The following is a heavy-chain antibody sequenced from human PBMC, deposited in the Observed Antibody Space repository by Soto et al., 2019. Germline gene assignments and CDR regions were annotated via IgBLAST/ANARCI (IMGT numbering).Heavy chain of an antibody. D-gene: IGHD2-2*02. CDR2: IIPIFGTA. CDR1: GGTFSSYA. CDR3: ARVLGYCSSTSCYTGNDY. V-gene: IGHV1-69*13. J-gene: IGHJ4*02. Sequence: SVKVSCKASGGTFSSYAISWVRQAPGQGLEWMGGIIPIFGTANYAQKFQGRVTITADESTSTAYMELSSLRSEDTAVYYCARVLGYCSSTSCYTGNDYWGQGTLVTVS.